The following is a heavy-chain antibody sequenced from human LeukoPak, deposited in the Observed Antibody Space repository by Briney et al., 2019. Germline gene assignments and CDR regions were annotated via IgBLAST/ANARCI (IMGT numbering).Heavy chain of an antibody. D-gene: IGHD3-9*01. CDR3: ARVTLTGYYAFDY. CDR1: GFTFSSYS. V-gene: IGHV3-21*01. J-gene: IGHJ4*02. CDR2: ISSRSSYI. Sequence: GGSLRLSCAASGFTFSSYSMNWVRQAPGKGLEWVSSISSRSSYIYYTDSVKGRFTISRDNAKNSLYLQMNSLRAEDTAVYYCARVTLTGYYAFDYWGQGTLVTVSS.